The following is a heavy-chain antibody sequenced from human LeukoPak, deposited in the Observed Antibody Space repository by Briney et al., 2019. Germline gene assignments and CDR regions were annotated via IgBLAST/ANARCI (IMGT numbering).Heavy chain of an antibody. D-gene: IGHD3-22*01. CDR3: ARGRPEYYYDNPFDY. Sequence: ASVKASCKASGYTFTGYYMHWVRQAPGQGLEWMGWINPNSGGTNYAQKFQGRVTMTRDTSISTAYMELSRLRSDDTAVYYCARGRPEYYYDNPFDYWGQGTLVTVSS. J-gene: IGHJ4*02. V-gene: IGHV1-2*02. CDR2: INPNSGGT. CDR1: GYTFTGYY.